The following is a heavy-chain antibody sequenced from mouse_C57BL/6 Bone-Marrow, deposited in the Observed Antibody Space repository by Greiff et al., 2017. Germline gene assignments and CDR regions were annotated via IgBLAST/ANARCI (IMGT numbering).Heavy chain of an antibody. CDR2: ISYDGSN. CDR1: GYSITSGYY. CDR3: ARENWDAFAY. D-gene: IGHD4-1*01. J-gene: IGHJ3*01. V-gene: IGHV3-6*01. Sequence: EVKLLESGPGLVKPSQSLSLTCSVTGYSITSGYYWNWIRQFPGNKLEWMGYISYDGSNNYNPSLKNRISITRDTSKNQFFLKLNSVTTEDTATYYCARENWDAFAYWGQGTLVTVSA.